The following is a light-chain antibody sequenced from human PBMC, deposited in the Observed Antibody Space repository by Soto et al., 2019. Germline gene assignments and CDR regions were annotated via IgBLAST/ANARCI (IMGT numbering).Light chain of an antibody. V-gene: IGLV2-14*01. Sequence: QSAIAKPASVSGSPGQSITISCTGTSSDVGGYNYVSWYQQHPGKAPKLMIYEVSNRPSGVSNRFSGSKSGNTASLTISGLQAEDEADYYCSSYTSSSTPYVFGTGTKVTVL. CDR1: SSDVGGYNY. J-gene: IGLJ1*01. CDR3: SSYTSSSTPYV. CDR2: EVS.